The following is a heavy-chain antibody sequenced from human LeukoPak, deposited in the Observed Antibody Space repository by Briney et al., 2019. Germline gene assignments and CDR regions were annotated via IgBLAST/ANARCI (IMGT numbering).Heavy chain of an antibody. D-gene: IGHD6-19*01. CDR3: ARLTALAGHRGAFDI. V-gene: IGHV4-30-2*01. Sequence: SQTLSLTCAVSGGSISSGGYSWSWIRQPPGKGLEWIGYIYHSGSTYYNPSLKSRVTISVDRSKNQFSLKLSSVTAADTAVYYCARLTALAGHRGAFDIWGPGTLVTVSS. J-gene: IGHJ3*02. CDR1: GGSISSGGYS. CDR2: IYHSGST.